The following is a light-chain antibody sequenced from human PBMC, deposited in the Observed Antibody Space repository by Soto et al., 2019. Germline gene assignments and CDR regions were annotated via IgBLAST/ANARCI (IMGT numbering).Light chain of an antibody. J-gene: IGKJ1*01. V-gene: IGKV3-20*01. CDR1: QSVGTR. CDR3: QRYGSSGT. CDR2: GAS. Sequence: EILLTQSPDTLSLSPGERATLSCRAAQSVGTRLAWYQHKTGQAPRLLISGASSRATGIPDRFTGSGSETSFTLTISRLEPEDFAVYYCQRYGSSGTFGQGTKVDI.